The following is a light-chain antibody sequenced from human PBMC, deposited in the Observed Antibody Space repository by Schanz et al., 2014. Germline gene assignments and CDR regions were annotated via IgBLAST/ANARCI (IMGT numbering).Light chain of an antibody. Sequence: QSVLIQPPSVSGTPGQRVTMSCSGSSSDIGGSTVNWYQQLPGTAPKLLIYRNNQLASGVPDRFSGSKSGTSASLAITGLQAEDEADYYCQSYDSSLSGFYVFGTGTKLTVL. J-gene: IGLJ1*01. CDR2: RNN. V-gene: IGLV1-44*01. CDR1: SSDIGGST. CDR3: QSYDSSLSGFYV.